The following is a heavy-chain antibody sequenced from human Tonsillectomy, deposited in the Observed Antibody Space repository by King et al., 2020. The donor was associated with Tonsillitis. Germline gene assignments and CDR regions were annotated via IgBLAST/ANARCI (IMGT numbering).Heavy chain of an antibody. D-gene: IGHD1-1*01. CDR2: IIPIFGAA. CDR1: GGTFSSYA. V-gene: IGHV1-69*01. Sequence: VQLVQSGAEVKKPGSSVKVSCKASGGTFSSYAISWVRQAPGQGLEWMGGIIPIFGAAHYAQKIQGRVTITADESTSTAYMELSSLRSEDTAVYYCARVYPNLGYMDVWGKGTTVTVSS. J-gene: IGHJ6*03. CDR3: ARVYPNLGYMDV.